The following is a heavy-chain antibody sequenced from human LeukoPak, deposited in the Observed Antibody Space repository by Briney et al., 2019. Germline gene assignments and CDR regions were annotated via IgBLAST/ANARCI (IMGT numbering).Heavy chain of an antibody. CDR3: ASRGDTSGYYYFDY. D-gene: IGHD3-22*01. CDR2: ISGGSSYT. V-gene: IGHV3-11*03. CDR1: GFTFSDYY. J-gene: IGHJ4*02. Sequence: AGSLTLSCAAPGFTFSDYYMTWIRQAPRKGLDWDSNISGGSSYTNYADSVKGRFTISRDNAKNSLYMQMNSLRAEDTAVYYCASRGDTSGYYYFDYWGQGTLVTVSS.